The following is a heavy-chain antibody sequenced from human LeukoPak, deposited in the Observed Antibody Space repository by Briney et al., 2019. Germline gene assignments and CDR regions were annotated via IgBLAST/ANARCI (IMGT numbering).Heavy chain of an antibody. D-gene: IGHD5-12*01. J-gene: IGHJ5*02. CDR2: ISASTLRT. V-gene: IGHV3-23*01. Sequence: GGSLRLSCAASGFNFNIHAMNWVRQAPGKGMEWVSCISASTLRTYYADSVKGRFTISRDNAKNSLYLQMNGLRGEDTAVYYCAKGPGARGHFNWFDPWGQGTLVTVSS. CDR3: AKGPGARGHFNWFDP. CDR1: GFNFNIHA.